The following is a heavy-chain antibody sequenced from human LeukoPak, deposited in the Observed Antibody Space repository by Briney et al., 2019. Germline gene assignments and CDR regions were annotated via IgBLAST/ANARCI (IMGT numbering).Heavy chain of an antibody. V-gene: IGHV1-8*03. D-gene: IGHD3-9*01. Sequence: ASVKVSCKASGGTFSSYAISWVRQAPGQGLEWVGWMNPNSGNTGYAQKFQGRVTITRNTSISTAYMELSSLRSEDTAVYYCARGFRGVTGYYDYYYMDVWGKGTTVTVSS. CDR2: MNPNSGNT. J-gene: IGHJ6*03. CDR3: ARGFRGVTGYYDYYYMDV. CDR1: GGTFSSYA.